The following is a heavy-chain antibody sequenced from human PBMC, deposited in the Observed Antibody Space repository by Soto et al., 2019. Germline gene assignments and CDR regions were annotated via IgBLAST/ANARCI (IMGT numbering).Heavy chain of an antibody. CDR3: ARDELLYRSSSHYYYGMDV. Sequence: SETLSLTCTVSGGSISSYYWSWIRQPPGKGLEWIVYIYYSGSTNYNPSLKSRVTISVDTSKNQFSLKLSSVTAADTAVYYCARDELLYRSSSHYYYGMDVGGQGTTVTVYS. CDR1: GGSISSYY. CDR2: IYYSGST. J-gene: IGHJ6*02. V-gene: IGHV4-59*01. D-gene: IGHD6-6*01.